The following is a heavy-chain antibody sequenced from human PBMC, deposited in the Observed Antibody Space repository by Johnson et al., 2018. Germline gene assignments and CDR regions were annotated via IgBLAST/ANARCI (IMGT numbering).Heavy chain of an antibody. CDR1: GFSFSRYV. D-gene: IGHD5-24*01. Sequence: EVQLLESGGGLVQPGGSLRLSCVASGFSFSRYVMSWVRQAPGKGLEWVSTIDGGSGSNYYADSVKGRFSISRDISKNKLYLQLRSLRGEDSALYYCANRMAALGQKYFHDWGQGALVTVSS. V-gene: IGHV3-23*01. J-gene: IGHJ1*01. CDR2: IDGGSGSN. CDR3: ANRMAALGQKYFHD.